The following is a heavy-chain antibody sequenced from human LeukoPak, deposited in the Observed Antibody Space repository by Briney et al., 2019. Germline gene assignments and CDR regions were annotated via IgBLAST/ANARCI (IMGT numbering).Heavy chain of an antibody. Sequence: ASVKVSCKASGYTFTGYYMHWVRQAPGQGLEWMGWITPSGGTNYPQKFQGRVAITRDTSIATAYMDLSRLTSDDTAVYYYARDRYGDGFAHFDYWGQGALVTVSS. D-gene: IGHD5-24*01. CDR2: ITPSGGT. J-gene: IGHJ4*02. CDR3: ARDRYGDGFAHFDY. V-gene: IGHV1-2*02. CDR1: GYTFTGYY.